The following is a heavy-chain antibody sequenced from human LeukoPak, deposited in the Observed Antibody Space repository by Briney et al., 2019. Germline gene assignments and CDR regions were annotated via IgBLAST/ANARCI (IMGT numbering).Heavy chain of an antibody. CDR2: ISTSSSYI. V-gene: IGHV3-21*01. Sequence: GGSLRLSCAASGFTFSSYWMSWVRQAPGKGLEWVSFISTSSSYIYYADSVKGRFTISRDNAKNSLYLQMNSLRAEDTAVYYCARVTNGGYDSGNFDYWGQGTLVTVSS. CDR1: GFTFSSYW. D-gene: IGHD5-12*01. CDR3: ARVTNGGYDSGNFDY. J-gene: IGHJ4*02.